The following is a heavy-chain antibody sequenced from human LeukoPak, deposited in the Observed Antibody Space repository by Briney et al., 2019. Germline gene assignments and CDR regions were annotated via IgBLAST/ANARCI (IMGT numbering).Heavy chain of an antibody. CDR2: IIPIFGTA. J-gene: IGHJ4*02. CDR1: GGTFISYA. V-gene: IGHV1-69*01. D-gene: IGHD5-12*01. Sequence: SVKVSCKASGGTFISYAISWVRQAPGQGLEWMGGIIPIFGTANYAQKFQGRVTITADESTSTAYMELSSLRSEDTAVCYCASSRGYDYLFFDYWGQGTLVTVSS. CDR3: ASSRGYDYLFFDY.